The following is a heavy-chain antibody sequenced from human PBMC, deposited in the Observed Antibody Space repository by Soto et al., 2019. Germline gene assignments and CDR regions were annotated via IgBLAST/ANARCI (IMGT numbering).Heavy chain of an antibody. CDR3: ARKRELLDAFDI. V-gene: IGHV1-69*06. J-gene: IGHJ3*02. CDR2: IIPIFGTA. CDR1: GGTFSSYA. Sequence: SVKVSCKASGGTFSSYAISWVRQAPGQGLEWRGGIIPIFGTANYAQKFQGRVTITADKSTSTAYMELSSQRSEDTAVYYCARKRELLDAFDIWGQGTMVTVSS. D-gene: IGHD1-26*01.